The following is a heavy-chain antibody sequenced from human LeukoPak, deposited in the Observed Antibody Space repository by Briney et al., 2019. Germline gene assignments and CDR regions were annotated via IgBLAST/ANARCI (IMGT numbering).Heavy chain of an antibody. J-gene: IGHJ4*02. Sequence: RGSLRLSCAASGFNFSAYGMHWVRQAPGKGLEWVAFIRNDGNLKYYVDSVKGRFTISRDNSKNTLDLQMNSLRVEDTAVYYCAKPTSLKDANYGLTGTNYWGQGILVTVFS. CDR3: AKPTSLKDANYGLTGTNY. V-gene: IGHV3-30*02. D-gene: IGHD1-14*01. CDR2: IRNDGNLK. CDR1: GFNFSAYG.